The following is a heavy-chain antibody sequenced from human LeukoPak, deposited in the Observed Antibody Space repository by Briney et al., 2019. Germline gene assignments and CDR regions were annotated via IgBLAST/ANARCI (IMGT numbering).Heavy chain of an antibody. D-gene: IGHD1-26*01. J-gene: IGHJ4*02. Sequence: SETLSLTCTVSGGSISSSSYYWGWIRQPPGKGLEWIGYIYYSGSTNYNPSLKSRVTISVDTSKNQFSLKLSSVTAADTAVYYCATSLVGATGPYDYWGQGTLVTVSS. CDR2: IYYSGST. V-gene: IGHV4-61*05. CDR1: GGSISSSSYY. CDR3: ATSLVGATGPYDY.